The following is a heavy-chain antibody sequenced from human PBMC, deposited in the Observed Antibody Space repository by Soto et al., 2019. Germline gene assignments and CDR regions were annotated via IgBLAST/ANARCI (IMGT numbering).Heavy chain of an antibody. J-gene: IGHJ4*02. CDR3: ARVTYDYANDY. Sequence: PSETQSLTCTVSGGSISSGDYYWSWIRQPPGKGLEWIGYIYYSGSTYYNPSLKSRVTISIDTSKNQFSLKLSSVTAADTAVYYCARVTYDYANDYWGQGTLVTVSS. V-gene: IGHV4-30-4*01. CDR1: GGSISSGDYY. D-gene: IGHD3-16*01. CDR2: IYYSGST.